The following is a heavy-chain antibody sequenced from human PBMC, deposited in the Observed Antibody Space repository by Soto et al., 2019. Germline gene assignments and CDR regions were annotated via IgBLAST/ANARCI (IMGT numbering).Heavy chain of an antibody. J-gene: IGHJ4*02. CDR1: GFTFSSYW. CDR3: ARELASYNDY. CDR2: IDGDGSRT. D-gene: IGHD1-1*01. Sequence: EVQLVEYGGGLVQPGGSLRLSCAASGFTFSSYWMHWVRQAPGKGLVWVSRIDGDGSRTNYADSVKGRFTIYRDNAKNTLYLQMNSLRAEDTAVYYCARELASYNDYWGLSTLVTVSS. V-gene: IGHV3-74*01.